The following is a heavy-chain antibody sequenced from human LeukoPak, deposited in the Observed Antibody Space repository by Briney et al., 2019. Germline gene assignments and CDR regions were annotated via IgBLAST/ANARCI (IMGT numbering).Heavy chain of an antibody. V-gene: IGHV3-69-1*01. CDR3: ARRIQGMAPYYFDY. Sequence: PGGSLRLSCAASGFTFSNYAMDWVRQAPGKGLEWVSYISSIGTIYYADSVRGRFTISRDNAKNTLYLQMNSLRAEDTAVYYCARRIQGMAPYYFDYWGQGTLVTVSS. D-gene: IGHD5-24*01. J-gene: IGHJ4*02. CDR2: ISSIGTI. CDR1: GFTFSNYA.